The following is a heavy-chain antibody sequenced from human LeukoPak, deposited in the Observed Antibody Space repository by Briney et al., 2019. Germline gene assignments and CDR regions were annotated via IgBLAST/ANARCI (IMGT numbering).Heavy chain of an antibody. D-gene: IGHD6-19*01. Sequence: PSETLSLTCTVSGGSISSGSYYWNWIRQPAGKRLEWLGHVFTRGTTNYNASLEGRLTISLDTARNQFSLYLSSVTAADTAMYFCARSSLAVYFDYWGQGTLVAASS. CDR2: VFTRGTT. CDR3: ARSSLAVYFDY. CDR1: GGSISSGSYY. V-gene: IGHV4-61*09. J-gene: IGHJ4*02.